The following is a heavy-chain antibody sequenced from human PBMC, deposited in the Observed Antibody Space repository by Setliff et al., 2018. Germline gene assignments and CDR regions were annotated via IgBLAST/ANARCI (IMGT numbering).Heavy chain of an antibody. CDR2: TIPLFGTT. J-gene: IGHJ6*03. CDR1: GGTFSNYG. D-gene: IGHD1-26*01. V-gene: IGHV1-69*05. CDR3: ARSPPNRGVGQGHHMDV. Sequence: SVKVSCKASGGTFSNYGVSWVRQAPGQGLEWMGGTIPLFGTTDYAQKFHGRVTIITDESTSTAYLEVRSLRSDDTAVYYCARSPPNRGVGQGHHMDVWGKGTTVTVSS.